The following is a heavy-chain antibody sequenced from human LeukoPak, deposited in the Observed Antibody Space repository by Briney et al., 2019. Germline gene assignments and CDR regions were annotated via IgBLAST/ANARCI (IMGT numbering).Heavy chain of an antibody. CDR3: ARGPQRYDSSGYDFDY. V-gene: IGHV4-4*07. CDR1: GDSISYFY. CDR2: IYTSGST. D-gene: IGHD3-22*01. Sequence: SETLSLTRSVSGDSISYFYWSWVRQPAGKGLEWIGRIYTSGSTNYNPSLKSRVTMSVDTSKNQFSLKLSSVTAADTAVYYCARGPQRYDSSGYDFDYWGQGTLVTVSS. J-gene: IGHJ4*02.